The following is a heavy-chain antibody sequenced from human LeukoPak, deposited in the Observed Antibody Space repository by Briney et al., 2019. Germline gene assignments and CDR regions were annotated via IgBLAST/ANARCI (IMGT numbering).Heavy chain of an antibody. J-gene: IGHJ4*02. Sequence: GGSLRLSCAASGFTFSSYGMHWVRQAPGKGLVWVSRINSDGSSTNYADSVKGRFTISRDNAKNTLYLQMNSLRAEDTAVYYCAKSGLNRFDYWGQGTLVTVSS. CDR2: INSDGSST. CDR3: AKSGLNRFDY. CDR1: GFTFSSYG. V-gene: IGHV3-74*01. D-gene: IGHD2-15*01.